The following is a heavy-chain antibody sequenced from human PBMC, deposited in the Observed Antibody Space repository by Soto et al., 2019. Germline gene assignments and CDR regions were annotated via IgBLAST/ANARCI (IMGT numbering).Heavy chain of an antibody. Sequence: GGSLRLSCAASGFTFSSFGMNWVRQAPGKGLEWVSHISGSSGTIYYADSVNGRFTISRDNAKNALFLQMNSLRDEDTGVYYCARRLDSSGRYSSFDYWGRGTLVTVCS. V-gene: IGHV3-48*02. D-gene: IGHD6-25*01. CDR2: ISGSSGTI. J-gene: IGHJ4*02. CDR1: GFTFSSFG. CDR3: ARRLDSSGRYSSFDY.